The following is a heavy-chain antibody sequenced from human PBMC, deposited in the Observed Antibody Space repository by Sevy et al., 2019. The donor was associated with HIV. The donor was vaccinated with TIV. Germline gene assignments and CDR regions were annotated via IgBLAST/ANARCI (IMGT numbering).Heavy chain of an antibody. CDR3: ARDVPWDDYSYFDY. J-gene: IGHJ4*02. V-gene: IGHV3-66*02. CDR2: FNAVGDT. CDR1: GLTVINND. Sequence: GGSLRLSCAASGLTVINNDMSWVRQAPGKGLEWVAVFNAVGDTYSSDSVKGRFTISSDSSGNTLYLQMNNLRPDDTAVYYCARDVPWDDYSYFDYWGQGTLVTVSS. D-gene: IGHD4-4*01.